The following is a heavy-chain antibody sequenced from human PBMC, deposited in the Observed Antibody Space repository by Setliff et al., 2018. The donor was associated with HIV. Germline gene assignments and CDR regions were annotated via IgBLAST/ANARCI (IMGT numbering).Heavy chain of an antibody. CDR2: INHNKSS. Sequence: SETLSLTCAVYGESLSDYYWSWIRQPPGKGLEWIGEINHNKSSDYNPSLKSRVTMSVDTSKNQFSLRLSSVTAADTAVYYCATGPVCYHDWGQGTLVTVSS. CDR3: ATGPVCYHD. V-gene: IGHV4-34*01. D-gene: IGHD2-8*01. J-gene: IGHJ4*02. CDR1: GESLSDYY.